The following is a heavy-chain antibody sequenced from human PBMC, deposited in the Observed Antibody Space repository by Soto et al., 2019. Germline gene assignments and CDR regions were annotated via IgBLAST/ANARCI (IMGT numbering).Heavy chain of an antibody. CDR2: IYYSGST. J-gene: IGHJ2*01. CDR3: ARDLKGRWLQLRYFDL. D-gene: IGHD5-12*01. Sequence: QVQLQESGPGLVKPSQTLSLTCTVSGGSISSGGYYWSWIRQHPGKGLEWIGYIYYSGSTYYNPSLKSRVTISVDTSKNQFSLKLSSVTAADTAVYYCARDLKGRWLQLRYFDLWGRGTLVTVSS. CDR1: GGSISSGGYY. V-gene: IGHV4-31*03.